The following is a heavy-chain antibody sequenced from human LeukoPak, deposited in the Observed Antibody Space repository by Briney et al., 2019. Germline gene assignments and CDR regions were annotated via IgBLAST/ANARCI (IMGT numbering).Heavy chain of an antibody. CDR1: GFTFGTYG. CDR3: ARNEAARRGSYYYNYMDV. CDR2: MSDDGTHK. J-gene: IGHJ6*03. V-gene: IGHV3-30*01. D-gene: IGHD6-6*01. Sequence: GGSLRLSCAASGFTFGTYGMHWVRQAPGKGLEWVAVMSDDGTHKYYADSVKGRFTIPRDNSKHTLYLQMNSLRAEDTAVYYCARNEAARRGSYYYNYMDVWGKGTTVTVS.